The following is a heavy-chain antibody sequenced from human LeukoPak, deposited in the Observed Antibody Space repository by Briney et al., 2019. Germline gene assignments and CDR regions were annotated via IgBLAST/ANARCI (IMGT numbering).Heavy chain of an antibody. CDR3: ARADQQDLDL. CDR1: GYIFTYYF. J-gene: IGHJ5*02. CDR2: ISPKGDFI. V-gene: IGHV1-46*01. Sequence: GASVKVSCKASGYIFTYYFMHWVRQTPGQGLEWMGIISPKGDFIQYAQKFQARVTMARDTSTSTVFMELRSLMSDDTGVYYCARADQQDLDLWGQGTLATVSS.